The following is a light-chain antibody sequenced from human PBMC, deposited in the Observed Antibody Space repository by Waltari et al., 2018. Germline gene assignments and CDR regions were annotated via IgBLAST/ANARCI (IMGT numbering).Light chain of an antibody. J-gene: IGLJ2*01. CDR1: HNDLGSYNL. CDR2: EVN. Sequence: QSALTQPASVSGSPGQSITISCPGTHNDLGSYNLFSWYQQHPGKAPKVIIFEVNKRPSGVSNRFSGSKSGNTASLTVSGLHPEDEADYYCCSYAGTPRVVFGGGTKLTVL. V-gene: IGLV2-23*02. CDR3: CSYAGTPRVV.